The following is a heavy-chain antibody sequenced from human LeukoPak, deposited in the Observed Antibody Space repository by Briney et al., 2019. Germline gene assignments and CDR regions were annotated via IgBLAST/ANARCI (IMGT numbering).Heavy chain of an antibody. V-gene: IGHV3-30*02. J-gene: IGHJ4*02. D-gene: IGHD6-19*01. CDR3: AKDRTALGIAVAGPFDY. CDR1: GFTFSSYG. Sequence: PGGSLRLSCAASGFTFSSYGMHWVRQAPGKGLEWVAFIRYDGSNKYYADSVKGRFTISRDNSKNTLYLQMNSLRAEDTAVYYCAKDRTALGIAVAGPFDYWGQGTLVTVSS. CDR2: IRYDGSNK.